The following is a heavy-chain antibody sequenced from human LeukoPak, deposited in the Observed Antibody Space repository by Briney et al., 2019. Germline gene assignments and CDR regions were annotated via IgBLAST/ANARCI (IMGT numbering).Heavy chain of an antibody. V-gene: IGHV4-39*07. CDR1: GGSISSSSYY. CDR2: IYHSGST. D-gene: IGHD6-13*01. J-gene: IGHJ4*02. Sequence: SETLSLTCTVSGGSISSSSYYWGWIRQPPGKGLEWIGSIYHSGSTYFHPSLKSRVTISVDRSKNQFSLKLSSVTAADTAVYYCARAHRAAHIDYWGQGTLVTVSS. CDR3: ARAHRAAHIDY.